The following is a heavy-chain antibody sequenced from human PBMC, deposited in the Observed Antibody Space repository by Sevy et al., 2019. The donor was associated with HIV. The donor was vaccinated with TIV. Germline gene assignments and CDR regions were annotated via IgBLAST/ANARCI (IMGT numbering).Heavy chain of an antibody. CDR3: ASQDYYGSASYNNSFVI. D-gene: IGHD3-10*01. Sequence: GESLKISCKGSGYSFTSYWIGWVRQMPGKGLEWMGIIYPGDSDTRYSPSFQGQVTISADKSISTAYLQWSSLKASDTVMCYCASQDYYGSASYNNSFVIWGQRSRVTVSS. V-gene: IGHV5-51*01. J-gene: IGHJ3*02. CDR2: IYPGDSDT. CDR1: GYSFTSYW.